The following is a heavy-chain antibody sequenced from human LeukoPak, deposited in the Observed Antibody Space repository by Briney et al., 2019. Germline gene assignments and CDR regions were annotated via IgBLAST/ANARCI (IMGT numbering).Heavy chain of an antibody. V-gene: IGHV3-23*01. CDR1: GFTFSSYA. J-gene: IGHJ4*02. D-gene: IGHD3-22*01. CDR3: ATPWPDYYDSSGLSDY. CDR2: ISGSGGST. Sequence: PGGSLRLSCAASGFTFSSYAMSWVRQAPGKGLEWVSAISGSGGSTYYADSVKGRFTISRDNSKNTLYLQMNSLRAEDTAVYYCATPWPDYYDSSGLSDYWGQGTLVTVSS.